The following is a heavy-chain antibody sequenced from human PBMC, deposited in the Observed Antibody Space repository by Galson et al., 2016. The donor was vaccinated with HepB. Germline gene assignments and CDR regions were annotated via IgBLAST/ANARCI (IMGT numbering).Heavy chain of an antibody. V-gene: IGHV4-59*01. Sequence: SETLSLTCTVSGGSISSYYWSWIRQPPGKGLEWIGYIYYSGSTNYNPSLKSRVTISADTSKNQFSLKLSSVTAADTAVYYCARDGCTNGVCYDAFDIWGQGTMVTVSS. CDR3: ARDGCTNGVCYDAFDI. D-gene: IGHD2-8*01. J-gene: IGHJ3*02. CDR1: GGSISSYY. CDR2: IYYSGST.